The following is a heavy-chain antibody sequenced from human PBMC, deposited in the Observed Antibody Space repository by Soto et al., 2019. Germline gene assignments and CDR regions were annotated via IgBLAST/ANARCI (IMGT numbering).Heavy chain of an antibody. CDR3: AREYFGEAI. Sequence: EVQLVESGGGLIQPGGSLRLSCEVSGFTFSSYAMMWVRQAPGKGLEWVSKISSGGIDTYYADSVKGRFTISRDNAKSTLHLQMNNLRVDDTAVYYWAREYFGEAIWGQGTMVTVSP. J-gene: IGHJ3*01. CDR1: GFTFSSYA. CDR2: ISSGGIDT. V-gene: IGHV3-48*01. D-gene: IGHD3-10*01.